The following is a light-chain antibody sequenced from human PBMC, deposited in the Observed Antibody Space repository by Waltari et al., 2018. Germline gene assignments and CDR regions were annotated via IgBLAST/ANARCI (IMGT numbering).Light chain of an antibody. Sequence: QSALTQPAPVSGSPGQSITISCTGTSSDVGTYKFVSWSPQHPGKVPKLIIYDATDRPSGVSSRFSGSKSGNTASLTISGLQAEDEGDYYCNSYTTSGTVVFGGGTKLTVL. CDR2: DAT. J-gene: IGLJ2*01. CDR1: SSDVGTYKF. CDR3: NSYTTSGTVV. V-gene: IGLV2-14*03.